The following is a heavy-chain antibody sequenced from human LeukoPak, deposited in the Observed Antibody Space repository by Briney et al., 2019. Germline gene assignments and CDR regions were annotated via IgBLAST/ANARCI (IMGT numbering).Heavy chain of an antibody. CDR1: GFTFSSYS. V-gene: IGHV3-21*01. CDR3: ARDKGSMVTAAFDI. D-gene: IGHD5-18*01. J-gene: IGHJ3*02. Sequence: GGSLRLSCAASGFTFSSYSMNWVRQAPGKGLEWASSISSSSSYIYYADSVKGRFTISRDNAKNSLYLQMNSLRAEDTAVYYCARDKGSMVTAAFDIWGQGTMVTVSS. CDR2: ISSSSSYI.